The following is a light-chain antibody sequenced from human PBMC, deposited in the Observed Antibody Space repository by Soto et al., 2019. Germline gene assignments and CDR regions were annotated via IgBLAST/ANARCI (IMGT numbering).Light chain of an antibody. CDR1: QSVSSSY. J-gene: IGKJ4*01. V-gene: IGKV3D-20*02. CDR2: GAS. CDR3: QHRINWPLT. Sequence: EIVLTQSPGTLSLSPGERATLSCRASQSVSSSYLAWYQQKPGQAPRLLIYGASSRATGIPDRFSGSGSGTDCTLTIRGLKPEDFAVYYCQHRINWPLTFGGGTKVDIK.